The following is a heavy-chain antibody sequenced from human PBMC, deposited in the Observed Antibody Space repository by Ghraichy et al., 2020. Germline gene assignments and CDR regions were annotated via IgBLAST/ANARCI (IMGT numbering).Heavy chain of an antibody. D-gene: IGHD6-13*01. J-gene: IGHJ4*02. CDR1: GFTVSTNY. Sequence: GGSLRLSCAASGFTVSTNYMSWVRQAPGKGLECVSLIYSGGSTYYADSVKGRFSISRDNSKNMLYLQMNSLRAEDTAVYYCTRVGSSWYWHFDYWGQGTLVTVSS. V-gene: IGHV3-53*01. CDR2: IYSGGST. CDR3: TRVGSSWYWHFDY.